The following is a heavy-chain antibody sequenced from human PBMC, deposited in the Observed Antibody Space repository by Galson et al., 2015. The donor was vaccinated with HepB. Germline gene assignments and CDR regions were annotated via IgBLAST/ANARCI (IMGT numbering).Heavy chain of an antibody. CDR2: IIPIFGTA. Sequence: SVKVSCKASGGTFSSYAISWVRQAPGQGLEWMGGIIPIFGTANYAQKFQGRVTITADESTSTAYMELSSLRSEDTAVYYCARGPYYYDSSGYYSHFDYWGQGTLVTVSS. CDR1: GGTFSSYA. V-gene: IGHV1-69*13. J-gene: IGHJ4*02. CDR3: ARGPYYYDSSGYYSHFDY. D-gene: IGHD3-22*01.